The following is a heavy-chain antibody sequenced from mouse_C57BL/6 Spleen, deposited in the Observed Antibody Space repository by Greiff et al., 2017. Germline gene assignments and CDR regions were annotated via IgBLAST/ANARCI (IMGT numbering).Heavy chain of an antibody. CDR3: ARGELGHFDY. D-gene: IGHD4-1*01. Sequence: EVQVVESGGGLVQPGGSLSLPCAASGFTFTDYYMSWVRQPPGKALEWLGFIRNKANGYTTEYSASVKGRFTISRDNSQSILYLQMNALRAEDSATYYCARGELGHFDYWGQGTTLTVSS. V-gene: IGHV7-3*01. CDR2: IRNKANGYTT. J-gene: IGHJ2*01. CDR1: GFTFTDYY.